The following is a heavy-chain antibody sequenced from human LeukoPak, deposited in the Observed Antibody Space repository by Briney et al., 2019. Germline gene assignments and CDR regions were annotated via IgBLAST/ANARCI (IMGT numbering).Heavy chain of an antibody. CDR1: GGSISSSNYT. J-gene: IGHJ4*02. D-gene: IGHD1-26*01. CDR2: IYYSGST. CDR3: ARQSSGSTSDY. Sequence: SETLSVTCTVSGGSISSSNYTREWIRQPPGKGLEWIGSIYYSGSTFYNPSLKSRVTISVDTSKNQFSLKLSSVTAADTAVYYCARQSSGSTSDYWGQGTLVTVSS. V-gene: IGHV4-39*01.